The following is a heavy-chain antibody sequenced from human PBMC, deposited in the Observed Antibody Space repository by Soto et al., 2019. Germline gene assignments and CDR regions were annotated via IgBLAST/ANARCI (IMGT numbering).Heavy chain of an antibody. D-gene: IGHD3-3*01. Sequence: EVQLVESGGGLVQPGGSLRLSCAASGFTFSSYDMHWVRQATGKGLEWVSAIGTAGDTYYPGSVKGRFTISRENAKNSLYLQMNSLRAGDTAVYYCARGGRAHIGREIYYDFWSGSDYYYGMDVWGQGTTVTVSS. CDR2: IGTAGDT. CDR1: GFTFSSYD. CDR3: ARGGRAHIGREIYYDFWSGSDYYYGMDV. J-gene: IGHJ6*02. V-gene: IGHV3-13*01.